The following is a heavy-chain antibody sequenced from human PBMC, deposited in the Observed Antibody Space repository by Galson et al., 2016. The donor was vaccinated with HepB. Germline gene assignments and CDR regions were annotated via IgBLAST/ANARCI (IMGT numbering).Heavy chain of an antibody. D-gene: IGHD1-26*01. CDR2: IIPIFGIS. V-gene: IGHV1-69*13. CDR1: GYTFTSYG. CDR3: ARHLWLYFSDSGANNWFDP. Sequence: SVKVSCKASGYTFTSYGMHWVRQAPGQGLEWMGGIIPIFGISNYAQRFQGRVTITADESTSTAFQELSSLRSEDTAIYYCARHLWLYFSDSGANNWFDPWGQGTLVTVSS. J-gene: IGHJ5*02.